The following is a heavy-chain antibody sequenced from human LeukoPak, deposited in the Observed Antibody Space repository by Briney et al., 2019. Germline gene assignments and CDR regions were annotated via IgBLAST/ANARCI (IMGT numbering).Heavy chain of an antibody. CDR2: INHSGST. V-gene: IGHV4-34*01. D-gene: IGHD3-22*01. CDR3: ARDTPTDYYDSSGYYLSRWFDP. J-gene: IGHJ5*02. CDR1: GGSFSGYY. Sequence: SETLSLTCAVYGGSFSGYYWSWIRQPPGKGLEWIGEINHSGSTNYNPPLKSRVTISVDTSKNQFSLKLSSVTAADTAVYYCARDTPTDYYDSSGYYLSRWFDPWGQGTLVTVSS.